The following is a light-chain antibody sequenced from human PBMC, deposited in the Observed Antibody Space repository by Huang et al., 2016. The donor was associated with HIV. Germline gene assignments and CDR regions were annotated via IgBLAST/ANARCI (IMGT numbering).Light chain of an antibody. CDR1: QSISSF. CDR2: EAS. J-gene: IGKJ2*02. Sequence: DIQMTQSPSTLSASVGDRVTISCRASQSISSFLAWYHQKPGKAPKLLMHEASSLETGVPSRFSGSGSATEFTLTITSLEPDDFGIYYCQQYNSYPCTFGQGTKLEIK. CDR3: QQYNSYPCT. V-gene: IGKV1-5*03.